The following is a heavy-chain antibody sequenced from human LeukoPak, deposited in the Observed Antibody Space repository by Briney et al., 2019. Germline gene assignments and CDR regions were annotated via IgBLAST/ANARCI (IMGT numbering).Heavy chain of an antibody. V-gene: IGHV4-4*07. Sequence: SETLSLTCTVSGGSISSYYWSWIRQPAGKGLEWIGRIYTSGSTNYNPSLKSRVTMSVDTSKNQFSLKLSSVTAADTAVYYCARAAITMVRGGAFNWFDPWAREPWSPSPQ. CDR2: IYTSGST. D-gene: IGHD3-10*01. CDR1: GGSISSYY. CDR3: ARAAITMVRGGAFNWFDP. J-gene: IGHJ5*02.